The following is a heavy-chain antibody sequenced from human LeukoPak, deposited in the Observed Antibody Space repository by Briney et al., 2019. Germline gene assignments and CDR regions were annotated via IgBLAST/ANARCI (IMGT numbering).Heavy chain of an antibody. CDR2: MNPNSGNT. CDR1: GYTFTSYD. V-gene: IGHV1-8*01. Sequence: GASVKVSCKASGYTFTSYDINWVRQATGQGLEWMGWMNPNSGNTGYAQKFQGRVTVTRNTSISTAYMELSSLRSEDTAVYYCARRGPYYYGSGSFKMIWFDPWGQGTLVTVSS. J-gene: IGHJ5*02. CDR3: ARRGPYYYGSGSFKMIWFDP. D-gene: IGHD3-10*01.